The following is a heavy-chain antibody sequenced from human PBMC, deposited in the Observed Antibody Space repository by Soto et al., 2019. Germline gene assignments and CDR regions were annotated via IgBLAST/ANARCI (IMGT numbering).Heavy chain of an antibody. V-gene: IGHV3-48*02. J-gene: IGHJ4*02. CDR3: ARKDFGHYDILIGYPTFGS. CDR1: GFTFSSYS. CDR2: ISSSSSTI. D-gene: IGHD3-9*01. Sequence: LRLSCAASGFTFSSYSMNWVRQAPGKGLEWVSYISSSSSTIYYADSVKGRFTISRDNAKNSLYLQMNSLRDEDTAVYYCARKDFGHYDILIGYPTFGSWGQGTLVTVSS.